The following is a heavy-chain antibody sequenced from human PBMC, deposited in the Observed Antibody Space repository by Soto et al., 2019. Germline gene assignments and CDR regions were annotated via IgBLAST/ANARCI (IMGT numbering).Heavy chain of an antibody. CDR2: ISGSGGST. D-gene: IGHD3-3*01. CDR3: AKVGGFGVFFLPYFDY. J-gene: IGHJ4*02. V-gene: IGHV3-23*01. Sequence: GGSLRLSCAASGFTFSSYAMSWVRQAPGKGLEWVSAISGSGGSTYYADSVKGRFTISRDNSKNTLYLQMNSLRAEDTAVYYCAKVGGFGVFFLPYFDYWGQGTLVTVSS. CDR1: GFTFSSYA.